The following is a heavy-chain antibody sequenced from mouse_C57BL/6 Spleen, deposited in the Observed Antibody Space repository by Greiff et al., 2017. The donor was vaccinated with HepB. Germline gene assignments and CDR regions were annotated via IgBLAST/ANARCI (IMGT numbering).Heavy chain of an antibody. V-gene: IGHV1-69*01. CDR1: GYTFTSYW. CDR3: ARSGSTVVAPMDY. CDR2: IDPSDSYT. Sequence: QVQLQQPGAELVMPGASVKLSCKASGYTFTSYWMHWVKQRPGQGLEWIGEIDPSDSYTNYNQKFKGKSTLTVDKSSSTAYMQLSSLTSEDSAVYYGARSGSTVVAPMDYWGQGTSVTVSS. D-gene: IGHD1-1*01. J-gene: IGHJ4*01.